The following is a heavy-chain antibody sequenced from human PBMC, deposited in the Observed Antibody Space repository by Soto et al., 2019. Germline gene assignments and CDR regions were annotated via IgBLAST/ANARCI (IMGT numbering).Heavy chain of an antibody. CDR3: ARLSRGYCSGGSCRNWFDP. V-gene: IGHV4-59*08. D-gene: IGHD2-15*01. CDR1: GGSISSYY. CDR2: IYYSGST. Sequence: SETLSLTCTVSGGSISSYYWSWIRQPPGKGLEWIGYIYYSGSTNYNPSLKSRVTISVDTSKNQFSLKLSSVTAADTAVYYCARLSRGYCSGGSCRNWFDPWGQGTLVTVSS. J-gene: IGHJ5*02.